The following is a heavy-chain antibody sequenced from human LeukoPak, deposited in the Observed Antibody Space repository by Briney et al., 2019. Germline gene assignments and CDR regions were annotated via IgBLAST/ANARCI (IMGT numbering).Heavy chain of an antibody. CDR3: ARHYHKVAGEFDY. CDR1: GYSLTSYW. CDR2: IDPSDSYT. V-gene: IGHV5-10-1*01. D-gene: IGHD6-19*01. Sequence: GESLKISCKGSGYSLTSYWISWVRQMPGKGLEWMGRIDPSDSYTNYSPSFQGHVTISADKSISTAYLQWSSLKASDTAMYYCARHYHKVAGEFDYWGQGTLVTVSS. J-gene: IGHJ4*02.